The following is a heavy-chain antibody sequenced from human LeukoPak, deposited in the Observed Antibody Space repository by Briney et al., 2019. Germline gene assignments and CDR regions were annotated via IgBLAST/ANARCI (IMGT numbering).Heavy chain of an antibody. CDR3: AKVRAAAGAYFDY. V-gene: IGHV3-30*18. CDR1: GFTFSSYG. CDR2: ISYDGSNK. J-gene: IGHJ4*02. Sequence: GRSLRLSCAASGFTFSSYGMHWVRQAPGKGLEWVAVISYDGSNKYYADSVKGRFTISRDNSKNTLYLQMNSLRAEDTAVYYCAKVRAAAGAYFDYWGQGTLVTVSS. D-gene: IGHD6-13*01.